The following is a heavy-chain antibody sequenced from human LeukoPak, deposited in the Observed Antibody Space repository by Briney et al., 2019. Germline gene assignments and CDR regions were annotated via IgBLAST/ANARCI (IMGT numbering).Heavy chain of an antibody. J-gene: IGHJ6*03. D-gene: IGHD2-15*01. V-gene: IGHV3-21*01. Sequence: GGSLRLSCAASGFTFSSYTMNWVRQAPGKGLEWVSSISSSSSYIYYADSVKGRFTISRDNAKNSLFLQMNSLRAEDTAVYYCASRGGTRLYYYYMDVWGKGTTVTISS. CDR1: GFTFSSYT. CDR3: ASRGGTRLYYYYMDV. CDR2: ISSSSSYI.